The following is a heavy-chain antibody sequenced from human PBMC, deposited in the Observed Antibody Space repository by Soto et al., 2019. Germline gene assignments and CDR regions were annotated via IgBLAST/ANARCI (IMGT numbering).Heavy chain of an antibody. CDR1: GGSMSSHY. Sequence: SETLSLICTVSGGSMSSHYWTWLRQSPGKGLEWIGYISYSGSTYYNPSLKSRVSISADTSKNQFSLRMNSMIAADTAVYYCARADPAASVGYWGQGTLVTVSS. D-gene: IGHD2-2*01. J-gene: IGHJ4*02. CDR3: ARADPAASVGY. CDR2: ISYSGST. V-gene: IGHV4-59*11.